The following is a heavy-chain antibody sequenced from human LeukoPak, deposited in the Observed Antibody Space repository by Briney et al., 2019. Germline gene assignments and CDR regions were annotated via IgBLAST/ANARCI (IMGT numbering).Heavy chain of an antibody. D-gene: IGHD3-3*01. CDR3: ARLLENYDFWSGGGFDY. J-gene: IGHJ4*02. Sequence: SETLSLTCTVSGGSISSSSYYWGWIRQPPGKGLEWIGSIYYSGSTYYNPSLKSRVTISVDTSKNQFSLKLSSVTAADTAVYYCARLLENYDFWSGGGFDYWGQGTLVTVSS. CDR1: GGSISSSSYY. CDR2: IYYSGST. V-gene: IGHV4-39*01.